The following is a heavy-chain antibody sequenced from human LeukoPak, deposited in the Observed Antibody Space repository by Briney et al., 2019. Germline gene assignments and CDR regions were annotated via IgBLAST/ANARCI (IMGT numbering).Heavy chain of an antibody. J-gene: IGHJ5*02. Sequence: ASVKVSCKASGYTFTSYGISWVRQAPGQGLEWMGWISAYNGNTNYAQKLQGRVTMTTDTSTSTAYMELRSLRSDDTAVSYCARMDIVVVPAALDPWGQGTLVTVSS. V-gene: IGHV1-18*01. CDR2: ISAYNGNT. D-gene: IGHD2-2*03. CDR3: ARMDIVVVPAALDP. CDR1: GYTFTSYG.